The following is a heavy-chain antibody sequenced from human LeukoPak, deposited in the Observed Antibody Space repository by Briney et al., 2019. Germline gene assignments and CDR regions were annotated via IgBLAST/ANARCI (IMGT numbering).Heavy chain of an antibody. CDR2: IYYSGST. D-gene: IGHD6-13*01. Sequence: PSETLSLTCIVSGGSITGYYWSWIRQPPGKELEWIGYIYYSGSTNYNPSLTSRVTISVDTSKNQFSLKLSSVTAADTAVYYCARQGASRAIDYWGQGTLVTVSS. CDR1: GGSITGYY. CDR3: ARQGASRAIDY. J-gene: IGHJ4*02. V-gene: IGHV4-59*08.